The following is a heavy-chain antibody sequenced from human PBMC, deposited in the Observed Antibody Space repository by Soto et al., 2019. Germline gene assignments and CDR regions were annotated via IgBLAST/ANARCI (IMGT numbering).Heavy chain of an antibody. CDR2: IRGKADSYAT. Sequence: HPGGSLRLSCAASGFTFSGSVLHWVRHASGKGLEWVGRIRGKADSYATAYAASVKGRFTISRDDSMNTAYLQMNSLKTEDTAVYYCTRHYYDSSGYYSGISNWGQGTVVTVSS. V-gene: IGHV3-73*01. J-gene: IGHJ4*02. D-gene: IGHD3-22*01. CDR1: GFTFSGSV. CDR3: TRHYYDSSGYYSGISN.